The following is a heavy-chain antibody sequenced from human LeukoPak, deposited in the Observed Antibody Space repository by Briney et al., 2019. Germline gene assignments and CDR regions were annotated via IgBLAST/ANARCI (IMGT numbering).Heavy chain of an antibody. D-gene: IGHD2-15*01. V-gene: IGHV4-34*01. CDR1: GGSFSGYY. CDR2: INDSGST. J-gene: IGHJ4*02. Sequence: SETLSLTCAVYGGSFSGYYWSWIRQPPGKGVEWMGEINDSGSTNYNPSLKSRVTISVDTSKNQFSLKLSSVTAADTAVYYCAERICSGGSCYSDYWGQGTLVTVSS. CDR3: AERICSGGSCYSDY.